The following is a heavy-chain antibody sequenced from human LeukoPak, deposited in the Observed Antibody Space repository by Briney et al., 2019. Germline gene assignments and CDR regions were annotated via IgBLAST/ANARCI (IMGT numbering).Heavy chain of an antibody. CDR3: ARKTRAISAPDY. CDR2: INPNSGAT. CDR1: GYTFTGYY. Sequence: ASVKVSCKASGYTFTGYYMHWVRQAPGQGLEWMGWINPNSGATHYSQKFQGRVTLTRDTSISTAYMELSSLRSDVTAIYYCARKTRAISAPDYWGQGTLVTVSS. V-gene: IGHV1-2*02. D-gene: IGHD6-13*01. J-gene: IGHJ4*02.